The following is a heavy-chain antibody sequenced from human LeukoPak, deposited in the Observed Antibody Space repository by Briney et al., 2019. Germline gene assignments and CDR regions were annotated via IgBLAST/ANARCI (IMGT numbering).Heavy chain of an antibody. CDR1: GFTFSSSG. CDR2: ISYDGSNK. CDR3: AKVGYSYASYFDY. J-gene: IGHJ4*02. Sequence: AGGSLRLSCAASGFTFSSSGMHWVRQAPGKGLEWVAVISYDGSNKYYADSVKGRFTISRDNSQNTLYLQMNSLRAEDTAVYYCAKVGYSYASYFDYWGQGTLVTVSS. V-gene: IGHV3-30*18. D-gene: IGHD5-18*01.